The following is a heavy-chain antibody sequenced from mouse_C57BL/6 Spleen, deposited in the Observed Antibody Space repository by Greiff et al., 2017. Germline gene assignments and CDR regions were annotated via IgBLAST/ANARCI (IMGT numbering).Heavy chain of an antibody. J-gene: IGHJ4*01. D-gene: IGHD2-4*01. CDR2: ISSGSSTI. CDR3: ARGITTRERDYYAMDY. Sequence: EVKLMESGGGLVKPGGSLKLSCAASGFTFSDYGMHWVRQAPEKGLEWVAYISSGSSTIYYADTVKGRFTISRDNAKNTLFLQMTSLRSEDTAMYYCARGITTRERDYYAMDYWGQGTSVTVSS. V-gene: IGHV5-17*01. CDR1: GFTFSDYG.